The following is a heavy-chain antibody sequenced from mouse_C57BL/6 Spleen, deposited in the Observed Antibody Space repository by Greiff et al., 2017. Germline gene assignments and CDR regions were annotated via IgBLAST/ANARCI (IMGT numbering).Heavy chain of an antibody. CDR2: IYPSDSET. CDR1: GYTFTSYW. D-gene: IGHD3-2*02. Sequence: QVQLQQPGAELVRPGSSVKLSCKASGYTFTSYWMDWVKQRPGQGLEWIGNIYPSDSETHYNQKFKDKATLSVDKSSSTAYMQLSSLTSEDSAVXYCARGLRPPYAMDYWGQGTSVTVSS. V-gene: IGHV1-61*01. J-gene: IGHJ4*01. CDR3: ARGLRPPYAMDY.